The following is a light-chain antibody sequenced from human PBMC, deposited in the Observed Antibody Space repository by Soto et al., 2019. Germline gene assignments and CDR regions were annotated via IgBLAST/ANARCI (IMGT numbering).Light chain of an antibody. CDR1: QSVSSY. CDR2: DAS. Sequence: EIVSTQSPATLSLSPGERATLSCRASQSVSSYLAWYQQKPGQAPRLVIYDASKRATGIPARFSGSGSGTDFALTISSLEPEDSAVYYCQQRANWPHTFGQGTKLEIK. J-gene: IGKJ2*01. V-gene: IGKV3-11*01. CDR3: QQRANWPHT.